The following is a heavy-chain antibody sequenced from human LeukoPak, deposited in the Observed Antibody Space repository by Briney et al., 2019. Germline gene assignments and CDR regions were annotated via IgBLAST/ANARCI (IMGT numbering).Heavy chain of an antibody. Sequence: PAGSLRLSCAASGFTFSNYWMHWVRHAPGKGLEWVSLISWEGGSTYYADSVKGRFTISRDNSKNSLYLQMNSLRAEDTALYYCAKDTHLGWDYFDYWGQGTLVTVSS. D-gene: IGHD6-19*01. J-gene: IGHJ4*02. CDR1: GFTFSNYW. V-gene: IGHV3-43D*03. CDR3: AKDTHLGWDYFDY. CDR2: ISWEGGST.